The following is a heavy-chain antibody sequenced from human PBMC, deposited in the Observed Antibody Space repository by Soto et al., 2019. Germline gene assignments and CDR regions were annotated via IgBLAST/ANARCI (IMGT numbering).Heavy chain of an antibody. D-gene: IGHD3-3*01. V-gene: IGHV1-69*13. CDR1: GGTFSSYA. J-gene: IGHJ6*02. CDR2: IIPIFGTA. Sequence: SVKVSCKASGGTFSSYAISWVRQAPGQGLEWMGGIIPIFGTANYAQKFQGRVTITADESTSTAYMELSSLRSEDTAVYYCARGHFFGVVNYYYYGMDVWGQGTTVTVSS. CDR3: ARGHFFGVVNYYYYGMDV.